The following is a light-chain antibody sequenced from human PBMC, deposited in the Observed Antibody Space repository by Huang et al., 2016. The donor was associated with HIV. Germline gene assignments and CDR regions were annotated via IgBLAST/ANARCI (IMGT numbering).Light chain of an antibody. V-gene: IGKV3-20*01. CDR2: GAT. CDR3: QQYGNSPLT. CDR1: QRVSTGY. Sequence: ETALTQPPGILSLSPGERATLSCRASQRVSTGYLAWYQQKPGQAPRLLIHGATVRATGIPDRFSGSWSGTDFTLTINRLEPEDFALYYCQQYGNSPLTFGGGTEVEIK. J-gene: IGKJ4*01.